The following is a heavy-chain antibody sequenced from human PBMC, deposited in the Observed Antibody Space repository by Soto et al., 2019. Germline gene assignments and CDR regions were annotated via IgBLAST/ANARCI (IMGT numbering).Heavy chain of an antibody. Sequence: PGGSLRLSCLASGFTFSDHYMDWVRQAPGKGLEWVGRTRNKANSYTTEYAASVKGRFTISRDDSKNSLYLQMNSLKTEDTAVYYCARPYYGSGSQPYDYWGQGTLVTVSS. CDR2: TRNKANSYTT. D-gene: IGHD3-10*01. J-gene: IGHJ4*02. CDR1: GFTFSDHY. CDR3: ARPYYGSGSQPYDY. V-gene: IGHV3-72*01.